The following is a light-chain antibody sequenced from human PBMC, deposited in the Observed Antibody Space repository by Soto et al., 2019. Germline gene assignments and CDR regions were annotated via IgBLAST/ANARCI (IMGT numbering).Light chain of an antibody. CDR3: HQYNSYS. CDR1: QGISSW. CDR2: AAS. J-gene: IGKJ1*01. Sequence: DSEMTQSASSVSASVGDRVTITCRASQGISSWLAWYQQKPGKAPKLLIYAASSLESGVPSRFSGSGSGTEFALTISRLQPDDFATYYCHQYNSYSFGQGTKVDIK. V-gene: IGKV1-12*01.